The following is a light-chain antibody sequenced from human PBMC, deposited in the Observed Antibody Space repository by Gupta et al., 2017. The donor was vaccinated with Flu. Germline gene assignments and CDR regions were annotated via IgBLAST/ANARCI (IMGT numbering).Light chain of an antibody. CDR3: QQYADSPLT. CDR2: GVF. Sequence: EIVLTQSPGTLSLSPGERAILSCRASQSVRSNYLAWYQQKPGQAPRLLIHGVFRRATGIPDKFSGSGSGTDFTLSVSGLEPEDSALYYCQQYADSPLTFGGGTKVEI. V-gene: IGKV3-20*01. J-gene: IGKJ4*01. CDR1: QSVRSNY.